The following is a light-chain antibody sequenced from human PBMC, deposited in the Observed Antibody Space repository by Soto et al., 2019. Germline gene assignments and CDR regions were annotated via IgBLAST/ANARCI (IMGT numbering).Light chain of an antibody. Sequence: QSVLTQPASVSGSPGQSITISCTGTNSDVGAYNYVSWYQQHPDKAPKLMIYEVDNRPSGVSSRFSGSKSGNTASLTISGLQAGDEADYYCTSYTSSSHVLFGGGTKVTVL. V-gene: IGLV2-14*01. J-gene: IGLJ2*01. CDR3: TSYTSSSHVL. CDR1: NSDVGAYNY. CDR2: EVD.